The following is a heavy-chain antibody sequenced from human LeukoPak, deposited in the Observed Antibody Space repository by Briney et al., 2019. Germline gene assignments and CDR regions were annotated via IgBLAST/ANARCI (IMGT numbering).Heavy chain of an antibody. J-gene: IGHJ3*02. D-gene: IGHD3-22*01. V-gene: IGHV4-59*08. Sequence: SETLSLTCTVSGGSISSYYWSWIRQPPGKGLEWIGYIYYSGSTNYNPSLKSRVTISVDTSKNQFSLKLSSVTAADTAVYYCARRGPMIVVDNAFAIWGQGTLVTVSS. CDR2: IYYSGST. CDR3: ARRGPMIVVDNAFAI. CDR1: GGSISSYY.